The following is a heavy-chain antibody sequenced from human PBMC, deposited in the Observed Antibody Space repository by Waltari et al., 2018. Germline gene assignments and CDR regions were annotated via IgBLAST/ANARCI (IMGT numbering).Heavy chain of an antibody. D-gene: IGHD2-15*01. V-gene: IGHV4-38-2*02. Sequence: QVQLQESGPGLVKPSETLSLTCAVSGYSISSGYYWGWIRQPPGKGLKGIGSIYHSGRTYDSPSLKGRVTMSVDTSKNQFSLKLSSVTAADTAVYYCAREDIVVVVAMFDIWGQGTMVTVSS. J-gene: IGHJ3*02. CDR2: IYHSGRT. CDR3: AREDIVVVVAMFDI. CDR1: GYSISSGYY.